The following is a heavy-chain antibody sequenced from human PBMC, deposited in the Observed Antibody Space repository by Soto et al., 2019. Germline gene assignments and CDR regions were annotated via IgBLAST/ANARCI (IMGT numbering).Heavy chain of an antibody. CDR1: GGSFSAA. CDR2: TYYRSKWYN. V-gene: IGHV6-1*01. J-gene: IGHJ4*02. CDR3: AREEDIVLMVYALFDY. D-gene: IGHD2-8*01. Sequence: PSETLSLTCAVYGGSFSAAWNWIRQSPSRGLEWLGRTYYRSKWYNDYAVSVKSRITINPDTSKNQFSLQLNSVTPEDTAVYYCAREEDIVLMVYALFDYWGQGTLVTVSS.